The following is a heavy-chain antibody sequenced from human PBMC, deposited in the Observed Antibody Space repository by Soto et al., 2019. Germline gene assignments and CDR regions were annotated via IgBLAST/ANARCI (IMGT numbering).Heavy chain of an antibody. D-gene: IGHD5-18*01. CDR3: VSDRGYGHASVPYS. J-gene: IGHJ4*02. CDR2: ISYDGGLQ. Sequence: QAHLVESGGGVVQPGRSLRLSCAASGFTFTSYGMHWVRQAPGTRLEWVAVISYDGGLQHYADSVKGRFTISRDNSKNMVLLQMNSLRAEATAVYYCVSDRGYGHASVPYSWGKGTLVRVSS. CDR1: GFTFTSYG. V-gene: IGHV3-30*03.